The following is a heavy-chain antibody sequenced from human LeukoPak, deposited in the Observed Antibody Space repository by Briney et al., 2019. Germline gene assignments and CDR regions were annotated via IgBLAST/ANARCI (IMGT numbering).Heavy chain of an antibody. D-gene: IGHD2-21*02. J-gene: IGHJ4*02. Sequence: TGGSLRLSCGASGFSFSLYGMHWVRQAPGKGLEWVAVIWYDGSNKYYADSVKGRFTISRDNSKNTLYLQMNSLRAEDTAVYYCARDRGTFVVVTASLAYWGQGTLVTVSS. CDR2: IWYDGSNK. V-gene: IGHV3-33*01. CDR3: ARDRGTFVVVTASLAY. CDR1: GFSFSLYG.